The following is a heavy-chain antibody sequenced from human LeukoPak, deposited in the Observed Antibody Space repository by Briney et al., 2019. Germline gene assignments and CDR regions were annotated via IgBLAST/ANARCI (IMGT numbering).Heavy chain of an antibody. CDR1: GGSISNYY. V-gene: IGHV4-59*01. Sequence: SETLSLTCTVSGGSISNYYWSWIRQPPGKGLEWIGYIYYSGSTNYNPSLMSRVTISVDTSKNQFSLKLSSVTAADTAVYYCARRRYNFDYWGQGTLVTVSS. CDR2: IYYSGST. D-gene: IGHD1-14*01. CDR3: ARRRYNFDY. J-gene: IGHJ4*02.